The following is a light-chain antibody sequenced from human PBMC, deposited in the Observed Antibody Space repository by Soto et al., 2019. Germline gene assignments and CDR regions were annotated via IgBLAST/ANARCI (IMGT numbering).Light chain of an antibody. V-gene: IGLV2-14*03. CDR2: DVS. J-gene: IGLJ1*01. CDR1: SSDIASYDY. CDR3: TSFTTADTHV. Sequence: QSVLTQPASVSGSPGQSFTVSCIGTSSDIASYDYVSWYQQHPGKVPKLMIYDVSNRPSGVSNRFSGSKSGNTASLTISGLQAEDEADYYCTSFTTADTHVFGTGTKVTVL.